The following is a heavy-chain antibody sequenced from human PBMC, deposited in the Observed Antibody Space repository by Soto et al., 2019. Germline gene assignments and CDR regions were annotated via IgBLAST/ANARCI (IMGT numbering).Heavy chain of an antibody. CDR3: TRDASRDSSARGSFDP. CDR1: RFTFRGFT. J-gene: IGHJ5*02. CDR2: ISSNSAYI. Sequence: LXLSCAASRFTFRGFTMNWVRQAPGKGLEWVSTISSNSAYIYYTDALRGRFAISRDNAKNSLHLQMKSLRAEDTAVYYCTRDASRDSSARGSFDPWGPGTLVTVSS. D-gene: IGHD6-13*01. V-gene: IGHV3-21*01.